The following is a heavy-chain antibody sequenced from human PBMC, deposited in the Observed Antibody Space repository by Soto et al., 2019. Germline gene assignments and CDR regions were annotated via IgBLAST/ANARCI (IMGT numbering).Heavy chain of an antibody. CDR1: GYTFTTYG. CDR2: ISGYNGHT. CDR3: AREGEMPYYYYGLDV. D-gene: IGHD3-16*01. V-gene: IGHV1-18*01. J-gene: IGHJ6*02. Sequence: VSCKASGYTFTTYGISWVRQAPGQGLEWMGWISGYNGHTKYAQKFQGRVTMTTDTSTSTVYMDLRSLRSDDTAVYYCAREGEMPYYYYGLDVWGQGTTVTSP.